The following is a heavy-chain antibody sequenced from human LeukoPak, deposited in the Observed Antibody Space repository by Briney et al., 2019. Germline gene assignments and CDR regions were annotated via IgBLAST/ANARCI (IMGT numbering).Heavy chain of an antibody. D-gene: IGHD1-26*01. V-gene: IGHV1-46*01. J-gene: IGHJ3*02. CDR2: INPSGGSA. CDR3: ARRWGLVGATRRSAFDI. CDR1: GYTFTNYY. Sequence: GASVKVSCKASGYTFTNYYMHWVRQDPGQGLEWMGIINPSGGSATYAQKFQGRVTMTRDTSTSTAYMELRSLRSEDTAVYYCARRWGLVGATRRSAFDIWGQGTMVTVSS.